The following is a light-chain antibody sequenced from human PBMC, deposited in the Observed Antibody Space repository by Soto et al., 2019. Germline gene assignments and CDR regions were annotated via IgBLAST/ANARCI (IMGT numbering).Light chain of an antibody. CDR1: QSVSPW. CDR3: QQYHSYPYS. J-gene: IGKJ2*01. V-gene: IGKV1-5*03. Sequence: DIHMTQSPSTLSVSVRDRVTITCRASQSVSPWLAWYQQKPGKAPRLLIYQASTLESGVPPRFSGSGTGTEFTLTISSLQPDDFATYYCQQYHSYPYSFGQGTKLEI. CDR2: QAS.